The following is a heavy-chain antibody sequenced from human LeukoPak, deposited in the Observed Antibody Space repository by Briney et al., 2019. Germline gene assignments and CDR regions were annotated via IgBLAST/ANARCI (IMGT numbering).Heavy chain of an antibody. V-gene: IGHV3-7*01. D-gene: IGHD6-13*01. CDR1: GCTFSTSW. CDR2: IKQDGNEK. J-gene: IGHJ4*02. CDR3: ARGSYSRGGSFDY. Sequence: GGFLRLSCAASGCTFSTSWMIWVRQAPGKGLEWVANIKQDGNEKYYVDSVKGRFTISRDNAKNSLFLQMNSLIVEDTAMYYCARGSYSRGGSFDYWGQGTPVTVSS.